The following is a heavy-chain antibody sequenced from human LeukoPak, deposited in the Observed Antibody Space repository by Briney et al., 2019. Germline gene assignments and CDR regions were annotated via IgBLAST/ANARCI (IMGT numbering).Heavy chain of an antibody. CDR3: ARPSGFTGYYYFDY. Sequence: SETLSLTCSVSGGSISSSFYYWGWIRQPPGKGLEWMGTIYYDNGSTYYNPSLKSRVTISVDTSMNQFSLKLSSVTAADTAMYYCARPSGFTGYYYFDYWGQGTLVTVSS. V-gene: IGHV4-39*01. CDR2: IYYDNGST. CDR1: GGSISSSFYY. D-gene: IGHD3-9*01. J-gene: IGHJ4*02.